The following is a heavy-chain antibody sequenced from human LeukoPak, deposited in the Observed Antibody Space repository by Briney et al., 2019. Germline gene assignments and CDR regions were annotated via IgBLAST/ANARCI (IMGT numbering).Heavy chain of an antibody. D-gene: IGHD3-9*01. Sequence: ASVTVSCKASGYTFTGYYMHWVRQAPGQGLEWMGWINPNSGGTNYAQKFQGRVTMTRDTSISTAYMELSRLRSDDTAVYYCVALRYFDWLFDYWGQGTLVTVSS. CDR3: VALRYFDWLFDY. V-gene: IGHV1-2*02. CDR2: INPNSGGT. J-gene: IGHJ4*02. CDR1: GYTFTGYY.